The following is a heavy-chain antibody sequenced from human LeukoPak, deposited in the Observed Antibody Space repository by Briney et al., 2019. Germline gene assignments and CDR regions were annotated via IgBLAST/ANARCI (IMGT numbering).Heavy chain of an antibody. J-gene: IGHJ4*02. CDR2: ISDGSGNT. D-gene: IGHD6-19*01. CDR3: AEDGVWQSFYFDY. Sequence: PGGSLRLSCAASGFTFTSYGMSWVRQAPGKGLEWVSSISDGSGNTYYADSVKGRFPISRDNSKNTVLLQMNSLRAEGTAIYYCAEDGVWQSFYFDYWGQGTLVTVSS. V-gene: IGHV3-23*01. CDR1: GFTFTSYG.